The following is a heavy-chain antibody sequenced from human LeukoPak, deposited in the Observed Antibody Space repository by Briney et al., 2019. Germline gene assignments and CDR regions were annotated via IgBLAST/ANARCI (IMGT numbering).Heavy chain of an antibody. CDR3: ARSRYYDSSGPGGH. V-gene: IGHV1-18*01. J-gene: IGHJ1*01. CDR1: GYTFASYG. D-gene: IGHD3-22*01. Sequence: ASVKVSCKASGYTFASYGISWVRQAPGQGLEWMGWISAYNGNTNYAQKLQGRVTMTTDTSTSTAYMELRSLRSDDTAVYYCARSRYYDSSGPGGHWGQGTLVTVSS. CDR2: ISAYNGNT.